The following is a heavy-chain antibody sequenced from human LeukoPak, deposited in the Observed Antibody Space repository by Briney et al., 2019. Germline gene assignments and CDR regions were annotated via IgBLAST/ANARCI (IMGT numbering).Heavy chain of an antibody. J-gene: IGHJ5*02. CDR3: AREATYYYGSGSYYNADWFDP. V-gene: IGHV3-74*01. Sequence: PGGSLRLSCAASGFDFRINDMSWDRQAPGKGLVWVSRINSDGSSTSYADSVKGRFTISRDNAKNTLYLQMNSLRAEDTAVYYCAREATYYYGSGSYYNADWFDPWGQGTLVTVSS. CDR2: INSDGSST. D-gene: IGHD3-10*01. CDR1: GFDFRIND.